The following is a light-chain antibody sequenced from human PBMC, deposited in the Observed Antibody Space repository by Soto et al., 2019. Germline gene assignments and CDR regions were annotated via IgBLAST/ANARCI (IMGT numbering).Light chain of an antibody. CDR2: EVS. CDR3: SSFTTSGTVV. CDR1: SSDVGGYNY. J-gene: IGLJ2*01. V-gene: IGLV2-14*01. Sequence: QSALTQPASVSGSPGQSITISCTGTSSDVGGYNYVSWYQRHPGKAPKLMIYEVSNRPSGVSNRFSGSKSGNTASLTISGLQAEDEADYYCSSFTTSGTVVFGGGTKVTVL.